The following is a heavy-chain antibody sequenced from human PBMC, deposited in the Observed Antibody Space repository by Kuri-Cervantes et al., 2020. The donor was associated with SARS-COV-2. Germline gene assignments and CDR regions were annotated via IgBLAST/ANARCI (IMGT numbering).Heavy chain of an antibody. V-gene: IGHV3-30*03. CDR3: ARDRRRDDFWSGYSIKFKYYYYGMDV. J-gene: IGHJ6*02. D-gene: IGHD3-3*01. Sequence: GESLKISCAASGFNFSRTDMHWVRQAPGKGLEWVAVISHDGKNKKCIASGKGRFTISRDNSQNTLYLHMNSLRAEDTAVYYCARDRRRDDFWSGYSIKFKYYYYGMDVWGQGTTVTVSS. CDR2: ISHDGKNK. CDR1: GFNFSRTD.